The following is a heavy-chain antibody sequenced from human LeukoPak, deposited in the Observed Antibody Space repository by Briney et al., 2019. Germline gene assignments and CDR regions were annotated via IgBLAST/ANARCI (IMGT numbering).Heavy chain of an antibody. Sequence: GGSLRLSCAASGFAFSSSYMNWVRQAPGKGLEWVAVINQHADTKYYVDSVKGRFTISRDNSKNSLYLQMNSLRAEDTAVYYCVRGTGFITDYWGPGTLVTVSS. CDR3: VRGTGFITDY. CDR1: GFAFSSSY. V-gene: IGHV3-7*01. D-gene: IGHD2-8*02. CDR2: INQHADTK. J-gene: IGHJ4*02.